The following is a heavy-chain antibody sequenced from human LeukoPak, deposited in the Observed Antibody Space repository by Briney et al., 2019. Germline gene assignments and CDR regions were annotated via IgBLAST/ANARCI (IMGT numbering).Heavy chain of an antibody. D-gene: IGHD2-2*01. V-gene: IGHV3-23*01. CDR3: AKDVGHCTSTSCPWDY. Sequence: GGSLRLSCAASGFTFSSYAMSWVRQAPGKGLEWVSTISDSGGNTHNADSVQGRFTISRDNSKSTLYLQMNSLRGEDTAIFYCAKDVGHCTSTSCPWDYWGQGTLVTVSS. CDR2: ISDSGGNT. J-gene: IGHJ4*02. CDR1: GFTFSSYA.